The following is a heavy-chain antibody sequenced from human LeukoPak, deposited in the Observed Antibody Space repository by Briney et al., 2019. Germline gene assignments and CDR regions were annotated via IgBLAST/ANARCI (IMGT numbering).Heavy chain of an antibody. CDR3: ARRRRGYFDY. CDR1: GGSISSSSYY. V-gene: IGHV4-39*01. J-gene: IGHJ4*02. Sequence: PSETLSLTCTVSGGSISSSSYYWGWIRQPPGEGLEWIGSIYYSGSTYYNPSLKSRVTISVDTSKNQFSLKLSSVTAADTAVYYCARRRRGYFDYWGQGTLVTVSS. CDR2: IYYSGST.